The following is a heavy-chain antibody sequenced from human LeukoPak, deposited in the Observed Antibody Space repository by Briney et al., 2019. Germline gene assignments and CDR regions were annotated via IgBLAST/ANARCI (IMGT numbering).Heavy chain of an antibody. CDR3: ARDPTHYCSGGSCLDFDY. J-gene: IGHJ4*02. CDR2: IYSGGST. D-gene: IGHD2-15*01. V-gene: IGHV3-53*01. Sequence: GGSLRLSCAASGFTVSSNYMSWVRQAPGKGLGWVSVIYSGGSTYYADSVKGRFTISRDNSKNTLYLQMNSLRAEDTAVYYCARDPTHYCSGGSCLDFDYWGQGTLVTVSS. CDR1: GFTVSSNY.